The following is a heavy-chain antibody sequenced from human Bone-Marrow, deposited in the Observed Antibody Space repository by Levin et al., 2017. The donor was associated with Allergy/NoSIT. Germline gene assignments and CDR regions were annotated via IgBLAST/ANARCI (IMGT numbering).Heavy chain of an antibody. D-gene: IGHD5-12*01. CDR1: GFTFSSYA. Sequence: PGGSLRLSCAASGFTFSSYAMSWVRQAPGKGLEWVSAISGSGGSTYYADSVKGRFTISRDNSKNTLYLQMNSLRAEDTAVYYCAKDEAGRYSDKDYMDGWGKGTTVTVSS. CDR2: ISGSGGST. J-gene: IGHJ6*03. CDR3: AKDEAGRYSDKDYMDG. V-gene: IGHV3-23*01.